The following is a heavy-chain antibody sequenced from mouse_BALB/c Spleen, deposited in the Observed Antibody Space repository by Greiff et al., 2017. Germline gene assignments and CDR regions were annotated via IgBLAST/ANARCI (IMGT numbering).Heavy chain of an antibody. D-gene: IGHD1-1*01. CDR2: INPYNGDT. CDR3: GRGDYYGSSPLAY. Sequence: EVQRVESGPELVKPGASVKISCKASGYSFTGYFMNWVKQSHGKSLEWIGRINPYNGDTFYNQKFKGKATLTVDKSSSTAHMELLSLTSEDSAVYYCGRGDYYGSSPLAYWGQGTLVTVSA. V-gene: IGHV1-37*01. CDR1: GYSFTGYF. J-gene: IGHJ3*01.